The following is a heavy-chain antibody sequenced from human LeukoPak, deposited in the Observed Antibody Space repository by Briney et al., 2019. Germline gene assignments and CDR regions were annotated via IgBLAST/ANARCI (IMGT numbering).Heavy chain of an antibody. V-gene: IGHV3-49*04. CDR2: IRSKAYGGTT. D-gene: IGHD2-8*02. Sequence: GGSLRLSCTASGFTFGDYAMSWVRQAPGKGLEWVGFIRSKAYGGTTEYAASVKGRFTISRDNAKNSLYLQMNSLRAEDTAVYYCARAEYWYLQQTGRFDYWGQGTLVTVSS. J-gene: IGHJ4*02. CDR3: ARAEYWYLQQTGRFDY. CDR1: GFTFGDYA.